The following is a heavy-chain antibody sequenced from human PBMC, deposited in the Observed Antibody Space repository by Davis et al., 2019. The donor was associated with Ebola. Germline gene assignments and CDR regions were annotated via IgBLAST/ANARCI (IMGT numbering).Heavy chain of an antibody. CDR3: ARGYSSSWSWFDP. D-gene: IGHD6-13*01. V-gene: IGHV5-10-1*01. CDR2: IDPSDSYS. Sequence: KVSCKGSGYIFTSYWISWVRQMPGKGLEWMGRIDPSDSYSNYSPSFQGHVTISADKSISTAYLQWSSLKASDTAIYYCARGYSSSWSWFDPWGQGTLVTVSS. CDR1: GYIFTSYW. J-gene: IGHJ5*02.